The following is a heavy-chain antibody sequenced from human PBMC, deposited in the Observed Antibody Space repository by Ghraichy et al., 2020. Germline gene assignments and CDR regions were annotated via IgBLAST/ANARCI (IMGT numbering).Heavy chain of an antibody. CDR3: GIGRATEELELWFDAFDI. CDR1: GFTFSSYS. Sequence: GGSLRLSCAASGFTFSSYSMNWVRQAPGKGLEWVSSISSSSSYIYYADSVKGRFTISRDNAKNSLYLQMNSLRAEDTAVYYCGIGRATEELELWFDAFDIWGQGTMVTVSS. J-gene: IGHJ3*02. D-gene: IGHD1-7*01. CDR2: ISSSSSYI. V-gene: IGHV3-21*01.